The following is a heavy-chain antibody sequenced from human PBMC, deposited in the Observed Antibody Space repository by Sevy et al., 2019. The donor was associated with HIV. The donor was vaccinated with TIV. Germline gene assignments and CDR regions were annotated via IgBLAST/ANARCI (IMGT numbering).Heavy chain of an antibody. J-gene: IGHJ4*02. Sequence: GGSLRLSCAASGFDFNHHWMSWGRQAPQKGLEWVANIKQDGSETYYVDSLEGRFTISRDNAKNSLSLQINDLRAEDTAVYYCARLPTGLQSCNYLLSNYFDSWGQGTLVTVSS. CDR2: IKQDGSET. CDR1: GFDFNHHW. D-gene: IGHD4-4*01. CDR3: ARLPTGLQSCNYLLSNYFDS. V-gene: IGHV3-7*01.